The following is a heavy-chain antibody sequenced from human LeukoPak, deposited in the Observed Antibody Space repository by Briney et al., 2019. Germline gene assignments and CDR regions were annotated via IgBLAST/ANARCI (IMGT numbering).Heavy chain of an antibody. V-gene: IGHV3-48*02. CDR3: AREYSSSSGSVSDY. D-gene: IGHD6-6*01. CDR2: ISSSSSTI. J-gene: IGHJ4*02. CDR1: GFTFSSYN. Sequence: PGGSLRLSCAASGFTFSSYNMYWVRQAPGKGLEWVSYISSSSSTIYYADSVKGRFTISRDNAKNSLYLQMNSLRDEDTAVYYCAREYSSSSGSVSDYWGQGTLVTVSS.